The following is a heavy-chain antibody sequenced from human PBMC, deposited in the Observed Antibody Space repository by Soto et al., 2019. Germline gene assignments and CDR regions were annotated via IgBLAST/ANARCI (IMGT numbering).Heavy chain of an antibody. CDR3: ARDQRILETYYYHGMDV. CDR2: INPNSGGT. J-gene: IGHJ6*02. CDR1: GYTFTGYY. V-gene: IGHV1-2*04. Sequence: GASVKVSCKASGYTFTGYYMHWVRQAPGQGLEWMGWINPNSGGTNYAQKFQGWVTMTRDTSISTAYMELSRLRPDDTAVYYCARDQRILETYYYHGMDVWGQGTTVTVSS. D-gene: IGHD3-3*01.